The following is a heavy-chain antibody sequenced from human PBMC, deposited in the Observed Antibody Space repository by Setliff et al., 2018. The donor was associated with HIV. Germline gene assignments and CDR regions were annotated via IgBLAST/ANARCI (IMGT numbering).Heavy chain of an antibody. CDR2: INGDGSST. J-gene: IGHJ4*02. Sequence: GGSLRLSCAASGFTFSSHWMHWVRQAPGKGLVWVSRINGDGSSTTYADSVKGRFTISRDNSKNTLYLQMNSLRVEDAAVYYCAKDLGLREGSSPFDNWGQGTLVTVSS. D-gene: IGHD3-16*01. CDR1: GFTFSSHW. V-gene: IGHV3-74*01. CDR3: AKDLGLREGSSPFDN.